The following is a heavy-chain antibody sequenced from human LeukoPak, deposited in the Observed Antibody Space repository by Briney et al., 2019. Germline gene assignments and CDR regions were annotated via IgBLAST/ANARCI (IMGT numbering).Heavy chain of an antibody. J-gene: IGHJ4*02. CDR2: ISGSGGST. Sequence: PGGSLRLSCAASGFTFSSYAMSWVRQAPGKGLEWVSAISGSGGSTYYADSVKGRFTISRDNSKNTLYLQMNSVRAEDTAVYYCARGLTPEYRTEEVAGTFDYWGQGTLVTVSS. CDR3: ARGLTPEYRTEEVAGTFDY. CDR1: GFTFSSYA. V-gene: IGHV3-23*01. D-gene: IGHD6-19*01.